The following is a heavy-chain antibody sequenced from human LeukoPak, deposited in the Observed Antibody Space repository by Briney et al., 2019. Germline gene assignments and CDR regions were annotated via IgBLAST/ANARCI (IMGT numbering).Heavy chain of an antibody. D-gene: IGHD5-24*01. CDR1: GGSISSYY. CDR3: ARERRWLQSPWDVYYFDY. J-gene: IGHJ4*02. Sequence: SETLSLTCTVSGGSISSYYWSWIRQPPGKGLEWIGYIYYSGSTNYNPSLKSRVTISVDTSKNQFSLKLSSVTAADTAVYYCARERRWLQSPWDVYYFDYWGQGTLVTVSS. CDR2: IYYSGST. V-gene: IGHV4-59*01.